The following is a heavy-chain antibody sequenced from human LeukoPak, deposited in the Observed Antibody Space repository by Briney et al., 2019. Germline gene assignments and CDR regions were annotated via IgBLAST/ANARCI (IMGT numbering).Heavy chain of an antibody. J-gene: IGHJ6*04. CDR3: AELGITMIGGV. V-gene: IGHV3-48*03. CDR1: GFTFSSYE. CDR2: ISSSGSTI. Sequence: GGSLRLSCAASGFTFSSYEMNWVRQAPGKGLEWVSYISSSGSTIYYADSVKGRFTISRDNAKNSLYLQMNSLRAEDTAVYYCAELGITMIGGVWGKGTTVAISS. D-gene: IGHD3-10*02.